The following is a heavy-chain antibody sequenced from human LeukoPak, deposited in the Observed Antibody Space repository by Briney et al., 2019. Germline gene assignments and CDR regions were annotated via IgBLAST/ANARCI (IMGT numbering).Heavy chain of an antibody. D-gene: IGHD1-26*01. CDR3: AKDRAGGSGSFFDY. CDR2: ISRNSGSI. CDR1: GFTFDDYA. J-gene: IGHJ4*02. Sequence: GGSLRLSCAASGFTFDDYAMHWVRHAPGKGLEWVSGISRNSGSIGYADSVKGRFTISRDNAKNSLYLQVNSLRAEDTALYYCAKDRAGGSGSFFDYWGQGTLVTVSS. V-gene: IGHV3-9*01.